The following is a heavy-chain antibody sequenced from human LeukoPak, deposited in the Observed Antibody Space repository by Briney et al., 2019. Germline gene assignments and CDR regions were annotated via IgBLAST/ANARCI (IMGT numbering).Heavy chain of an antibody. D-gene: IGHD2-2*01. CDR3: ARDPYCSSTSCLMPNYYYYMDV. J-gene: IGHJ6*03. CDR2: ISSSSSYI. Sequence: GGSLRLSCAASGFTFSIYSMNWVRQAPGKGLEWVSSISSSSSYIYYADSVKGRFTISRDNAKNSLYLQMNSLRAGDTAVYYCARDPYCSSTSCLMPNYYYYMDVWGKGTTVTVSS. V-gene: IGHV3-21*01. CDR1: GFTFSIYS.